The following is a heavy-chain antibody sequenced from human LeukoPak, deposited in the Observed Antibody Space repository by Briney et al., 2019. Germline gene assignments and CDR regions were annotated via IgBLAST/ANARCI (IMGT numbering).Heavy chain of an antibody. CDR2: IRSSGSTI. J-gene: IGHJ4*02. V-gene: IGHV3-48*04. D-gene: IGHD1-7*01. Sequence: GGSLRLSCAASGFTFSSYAMSWVRQAPGKGLEWISYIRSSGSTIYYADSMKGRFTISRDNAKNSLYLQMNSLRAEDTAVYYCARMNYISSGWGAPFDYWGQGTLVTVSS. CDR1: GFTFSSYA. CDR3: ARMNYISSGWGAPFDY.